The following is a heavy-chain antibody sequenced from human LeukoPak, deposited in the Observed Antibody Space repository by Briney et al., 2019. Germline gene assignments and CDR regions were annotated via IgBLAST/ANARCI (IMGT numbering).Heavy chain of an antibody. J-gene: IGHJ4*02. Sequence: PSETLSLTCTVSGYSISSGYYWGWIRQPPGKGLEWIGTIYHSGSTYYNPSLKSRVTISVDTSKNQFSLKLSSVTAADTAVYYCARGDGGDWTKYYFDYWGQGTLVTVSS. D-gene: IGHD2-21*01. CDR1: GYSISSGYY. CDR2: IYHSGST. V-gene: IGHV4-38-2*02. CDR3: ARGDGGDWTKYYFDY.